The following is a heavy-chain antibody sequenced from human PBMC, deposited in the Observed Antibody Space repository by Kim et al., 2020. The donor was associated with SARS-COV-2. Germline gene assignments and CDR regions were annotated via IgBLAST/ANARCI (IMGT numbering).Heavy chain of an antibody. J-gene: IGHJ5*02. V-gene: IGHV3-9*01. Sequence: GGSLRLSCAASGFTFDDYAMHWVRQAPGKGLEWVSGISWNSGSIGYADSVKGRFTISRDNAKNSLYLQMNSLRAEDTALYYCAKATHQWLVPKMRNNWFDPWGQGTLVTVSS. CDR2: ISWNSGSI. CDR1: GFTFDDYA. D-gene: IGHD6-19*01. CDR3: AKATHQWLVPKMRNNWFDP.